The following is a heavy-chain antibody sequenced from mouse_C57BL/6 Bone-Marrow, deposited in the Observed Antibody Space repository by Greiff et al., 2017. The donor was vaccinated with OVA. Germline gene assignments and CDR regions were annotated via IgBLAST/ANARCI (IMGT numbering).Heavy chain of an antibody. CDR3: ARDPLLYYYAMDY. V-gene: IGHV5-17*01. CDR1: GFTFSDYG. Sequence: EVQLVESGGGLVKPGGSLKLSCAASGFTFSDYGMHWVRQAPEKGLEWVAYISSGSSTIYYADTVKGRFTISRANAKNTLFLQMSSLRSEDTAMYYCARDPLLYYYAMDYWGQGTSVTVSS. CDR2: ISSGSSTI. D-gene: IGHD1-1*02. J-gene: IGHJ4*01.